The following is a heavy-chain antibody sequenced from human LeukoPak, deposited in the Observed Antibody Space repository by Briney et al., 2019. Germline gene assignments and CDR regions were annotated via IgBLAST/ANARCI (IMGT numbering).Heavy chain of an antibody. Sequence: SETLSLTCTVSGGSISSYYWSWIRQPPGKGLEWIGYIYYSGSTNYNPSLKSRVTISVDTSKNQFSLKLSSVTAADTAVYYCARDLRDFWSGYYTDNDAFDIWGQGTMATVSS. CDR3: ARDLRDFWSGYYTDNDAFDI. CDR1: GGSISSYY. V-gene: IGHV4-59*01. J-gene: IGHJ3*02. D-gene: IGHD3-3*01. CDR2: IYYSGST.